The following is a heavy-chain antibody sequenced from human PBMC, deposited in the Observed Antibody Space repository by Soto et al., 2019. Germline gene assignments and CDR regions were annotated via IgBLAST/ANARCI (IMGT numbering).Heavy chain of an antibody. V-gene: IGHV4-30-2*01. Sequence: QLQLQESGSGLVKPSQTLSLTCAVSGGSISSGGYSWSWIRQPPGKGLEWIGYIYHSGSTYYNPSLKSRVTISVDRSKNQLSLKLSSVTAADNAVYYCARAQGSGWGAFDIWGQGTMVTVSS. CDR3: ARAQGSGWGAFDI. J-gene: IGHJ3*02. D-gene: IGHD3-10*01. CDR1: GGSISSGGYS. CDR2: IYHSGST.